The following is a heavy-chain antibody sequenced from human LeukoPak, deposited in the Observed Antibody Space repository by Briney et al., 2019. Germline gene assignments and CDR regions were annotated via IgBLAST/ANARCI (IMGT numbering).Heavy chain of an antibody. CDR1: GVSISNYY. V-gene: IGHV4-59*01. CDR3: ARGSGTYARLIDY. CDR2: VYYSGST. Sequence: SETLSLTCTVSGVSISNYYWTWIRQPPGKGLEWIGFVYYSGSTSFNPSLKSRVTISVHTPKNQCSMKLNSVTAADTAVYYCARGSGTYARLIDYWGQGTLVTVSS. D-gene: IGHD4-17*01. J-gene: IGHJ4*02.